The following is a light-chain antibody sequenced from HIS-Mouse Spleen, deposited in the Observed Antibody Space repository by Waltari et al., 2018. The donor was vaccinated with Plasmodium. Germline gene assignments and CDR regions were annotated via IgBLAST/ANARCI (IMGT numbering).Light chain of an antibody. CDR1: RSDVGSSNL. CDR2: EGS. CDR3: CSYAGSSTFVV. J-gene: IGLJ2*01. Sequence: QSALTQPASVSGSPGQSITISCPGTRSDVGSSNLVSWYQQHPGKAPKLMIYEGSKRPSGVSNRFSGSKSGNTASLTISGLQAEDEADYYCCSYAGSSTFVVFGGGTKLTVL. V-gene: IGLV2-23*03.